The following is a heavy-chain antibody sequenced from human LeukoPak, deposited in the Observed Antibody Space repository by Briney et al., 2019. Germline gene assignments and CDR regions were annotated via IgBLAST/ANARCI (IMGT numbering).Heavy chain of an antibody. J-gene: IGHJ5*02. V-gene: IGHV1-8*01. D-gene: IGHD3-10*01. CDR1: GYTFTSYD. Sequence: ASVKVSCKASGYTFTSYDINWVRQASGQGPEWMGWLKPNRGNPGYAQTFQGRVPITKNTPISTAYMEMSSLRGQGTARYYLAREEETFLWFGELTGGGFDPWGQGTLITVSS. CDR3: AREEETFLWFGELTGGGFDP. CDR2: LKPNRGNP.